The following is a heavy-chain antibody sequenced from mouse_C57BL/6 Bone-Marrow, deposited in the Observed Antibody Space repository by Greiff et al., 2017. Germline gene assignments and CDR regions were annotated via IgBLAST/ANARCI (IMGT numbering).Heavy chain of an antibody. Sequence: QVQLQQSGPELVKPGASVKLSCKASGYTFTSYDINWVKQRPGQGLEWIGWIYPRDGSTTYNEKFKGKATLTVDTSSSTAYMELHSLTSEDSAVYFCARPHTPYYYGSSSWYFDVWGTGTTVTVSS. CDR3: ARPHTPYYYGSSSWYFDV. J-gene: IGHJ1*03. CDR1: GYTFTSYD. CDR2: IYPRDGST. D-gene: IGHD1-1*01. V-gene: IGHV1-85*01.